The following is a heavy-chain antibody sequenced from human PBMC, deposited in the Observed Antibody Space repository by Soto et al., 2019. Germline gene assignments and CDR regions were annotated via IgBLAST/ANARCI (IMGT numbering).Heavy chain of an antibody. J-gene: IGHJ3*02. CDR2: ISYDGSNK. CDR3: VREPRYCSGGSCSIMGDAFDI. Sequence: GGSLRLSCAASGFTFSSYAMHWVRQAPGKGLEWVAVISYDGSNKYYADSVKGRFTTSRDNSKNTLYLQMNSLRAEDSAVYYCVREPRYCSGGSCSIMGDAFDIWGQGTMVTVSS. V-gene: IGHV3-30*14. CDR1: GFTFSSYA. D-gene: IGHD2-15*01.